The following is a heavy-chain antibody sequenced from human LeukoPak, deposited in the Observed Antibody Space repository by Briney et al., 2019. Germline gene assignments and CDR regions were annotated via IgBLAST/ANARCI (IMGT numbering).Heavy chain of an antibody. CDR2: IYYSGST. J-gene: IGHJ3*02. Sequence: SETLSLTCTVSGGSISSSNYYWGWIRQPPGKGLEWIGYIYYSGSTNYNPSLKSRVTISVDTSKNQFSLKLSSVTAADTAVYYCARAAYYDFWSAQWAFDIWGQGTMVTVSS. D-gene: IGHD3-3*01. CDR3: ARAAYYDFWSAQWAFDI. CDR1: GGSISSSNYY. V-gene: IGHV4-61*05.